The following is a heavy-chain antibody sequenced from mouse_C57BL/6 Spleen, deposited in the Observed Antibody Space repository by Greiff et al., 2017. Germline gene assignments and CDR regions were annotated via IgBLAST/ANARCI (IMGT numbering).Heavy chain of an antibody. J-gene: IGHJ1*03. V-gene: IGHV1-52*01. CDR1: GYTFTSYW. D-gene: IGHD1-1*01. CDR3: ARLYYGSSYWYLDV. Sequence: QLQQPGAELVRPGSSVKLSCKASGYTFTSYWMHWVKQRPIQGLEWIGNIDPSDSETHYNQKFKDKATLTVDKSSSTAYMQLSSLTSEDSAVYYCARLYYGSSYWYLDVWGTGTTVTVSS. CDR2: IDPSDSET.